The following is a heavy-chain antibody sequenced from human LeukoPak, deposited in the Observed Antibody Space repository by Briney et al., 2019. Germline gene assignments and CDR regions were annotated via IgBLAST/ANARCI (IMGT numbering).Heavy chain of an antibody. CDR3: ARSRREYYDSSGYYENNWFDP. J-gene: IGHJ5*02. V-gene: IGHV4-38-2*01. D-gene: IGHD3-22*01. CDR1: GYSISSGYY. Sequence: PSETLSLTCAVSGYSISSGYYWGWIRQPPGKGLEWIGSIYHSGSTYYNPSLKSRVTISVDTSKNQFSLKLSSVTAADTAVYYCARSRREYYDSSGYYENNWFDPWGQGTLVTVSS. CDR2: IYHSGST.